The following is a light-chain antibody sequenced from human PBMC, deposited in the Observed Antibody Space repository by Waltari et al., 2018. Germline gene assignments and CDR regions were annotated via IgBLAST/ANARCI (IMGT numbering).Light chain of an antibody. J-gene: IGLJ1*01. Sequence: QSALTQPASVSGSPGQSITISCTGTSGDIGRHTFVSWYQQHPGKAPRLMIFDVSNRPSGVSDRFSGSKSGNAASLTISGLQAEDEADYYCSTYSPSGTPYVFGTGTEVTVL. CDR3: STYSPSGTPYV. CDR1: SGDIGRHTF. CDR2: DVS. V-gene: IGLV2-14*03.